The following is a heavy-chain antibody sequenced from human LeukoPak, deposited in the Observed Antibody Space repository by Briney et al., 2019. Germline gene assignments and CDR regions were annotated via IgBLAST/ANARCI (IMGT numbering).Heavy chain of an antibody. CDR2: ISGSGGRT. V-gene: IGHV3-23*01. D-gene: IGHD2-21*01. CDR1: GFTFTNYA. Sequence: PGGSLRLSCAASGFTFTNYAMSWVRQAPGKGLEWVSAISGSGGRTYYADSVRGRFTISRDNSKSTVYVQMSGLRAEDTAVYFCVVVSYCAVDCYDYWGQGTLVTVSS. CDR3: VVVSYCAVDCYDY. J-gene: IGHJ4*02.